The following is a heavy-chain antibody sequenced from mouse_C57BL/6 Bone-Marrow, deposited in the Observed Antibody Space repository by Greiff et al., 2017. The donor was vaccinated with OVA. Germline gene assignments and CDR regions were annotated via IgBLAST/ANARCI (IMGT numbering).Heavy chain of an antibody. D-gene: IGHD3-1*01. CDR2: IWRGGST. CDR3: ARHPGYQNWYFDV. CDR1: GFSLTSYG. Sequence: QVQLQQSGPGLVQPSQSLSITCTVSGFSLTSYGVHWVRQSPGKGLEWLGVIWRGGSTDYNAAFISSLSISKDNSKGQVFFKMTSLQANDTAIYYCARHPGYQNWYFDVWGTGTTVTVSS. V-gene: IGHV2-2*02. J-gene: IGHJ1*03.